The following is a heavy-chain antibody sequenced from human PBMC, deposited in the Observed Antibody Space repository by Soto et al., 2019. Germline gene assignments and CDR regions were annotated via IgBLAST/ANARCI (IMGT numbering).Heavy chain of an antibody. J-gene: IGHJ4*02. CDR2: ISGSGGST. CDR1: GFTFSSYA. CDR3: AKETYYYDSSGYDY. D-gene: IGHD3-22*01. Sequence: GSLILSCAASGFTFSSYAMSLVRQAPGKGLEWVSAISGSGGSTYYADSVKGRFTISRDNSKNTLYLQMNSLRAEDTAVYYCAKETYYYDSSGYDYWGQGTLVTVSS. V-gene: IGHV3-23*01.